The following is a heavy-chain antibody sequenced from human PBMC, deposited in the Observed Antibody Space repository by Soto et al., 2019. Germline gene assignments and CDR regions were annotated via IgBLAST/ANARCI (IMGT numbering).Heavy chain of an antibody. V-gene: IGHV1-18*01. CDR2: ISAYNGNT. CDR1: GYTFTSYG. J-gene: IGHJ6*02. Sequence: QVQLVQSGAEVKKPGASVKVSCKASGYTFTSYGISWVRQAPGQGLEWMGWISAYNGNTNYAQKLQGRVTMTTDTSTSTAYMELRSLRSDDTAVYYCARMSITMIRGSYYGMDVWGQGTTVTVSS. CDR3: ARMSITMIRGSYYGMDV. D-gene: IGHD3-22*01.